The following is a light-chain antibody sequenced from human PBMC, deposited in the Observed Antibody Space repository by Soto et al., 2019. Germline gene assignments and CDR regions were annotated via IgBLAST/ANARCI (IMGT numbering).Light chain of an antibody. V-gene: IGLV2-14*01. J-gene: IGLJ1*01. Sequence: QSALTQPASVSGSPGQTIAISCTGTSSDVGGYDYVSWYQLHPGKAPKLMVFEVSNRPSGVSYRFSGSKSGNTASLTISGLQAEDEADYFYSSYSISTAYLFGTGTKVIVL. CDR1: SSDVGGYDY. CDR2: EVS. CDR3: SSYSISTAYL.